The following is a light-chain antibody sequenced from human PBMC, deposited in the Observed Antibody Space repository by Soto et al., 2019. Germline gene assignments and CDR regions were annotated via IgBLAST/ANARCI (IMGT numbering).Light chain of an antibody. Sequence: QSALTQPPSASGSPGQSVTISCTGASSDVGGYSYVSWYQQHPGKAPKLMIYEVSKRPSGVPDRFSGSKSGNTASLTVSGLQAEDEADYYCQLWDSNSDHVVFGGGTKLTVL. CDR3: QLWDSNSDHVV. V-gene: IGLV2-8*01. J-gene: IGLJ2*01. CDR2: EVS. CDR1: SSDVGGYSY.